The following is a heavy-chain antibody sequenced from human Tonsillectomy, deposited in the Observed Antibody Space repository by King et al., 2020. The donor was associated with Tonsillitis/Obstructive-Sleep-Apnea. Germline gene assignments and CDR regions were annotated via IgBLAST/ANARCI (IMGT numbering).Heavy chain of an antibody. Sequence: VQLVESGGGLVQPGGSLRLSCAASGFTFKNYWRQWVRQAPGKGLVWVSRINSAGSSTSYADSVKGRLTSSRDNAKNTLYLQLNSLRAEDTAVYYCASGSGWDGVDYWGQGTLVTVSS. V-gene: IGHV3-74*01. CDR2: INSAGSST. J-gene: IGHJ4*02. CDR1: GFTFKNYW. D-gene: IGHD6-19*01. CDR3: ASGSGWDGVDY.